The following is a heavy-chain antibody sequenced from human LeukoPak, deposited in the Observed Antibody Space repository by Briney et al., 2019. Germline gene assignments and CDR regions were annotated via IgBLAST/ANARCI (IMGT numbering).Heavy chain of an antibody. J-gene: IGHJ4*02. CDR3: ARIHYYDSSGYYPLSDY. CDR1: GFSLSTSGMC. CDR2: IDWDDDK. D-gene: IGHD3-22*01. Sequence: SGPALVKPTQTLTLTCTFSGFSLSTSGMCVSWIRQPPGKALEWLARIDWDDDKYYSTSLKTRLTISKDTSKNQVVLTMTNMDPVDTATYYCARIHYYDSSGYYPLSDYWGQGTLVTVSS. V-gene: IGHV2-70*11.